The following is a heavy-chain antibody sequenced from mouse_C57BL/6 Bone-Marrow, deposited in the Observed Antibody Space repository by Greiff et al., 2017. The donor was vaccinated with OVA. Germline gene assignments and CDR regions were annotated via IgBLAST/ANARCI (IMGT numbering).Heavy chain of an antibody. Sequence: QVQLKESGAELARPGASVKLSCKASGYTFTSYGISWVKQRTGQGLEWIGEIYPRSGNTYYNEKFKGKATLTADKSSSTAYMELRSLTSEISAVYFCARTVYGYDRFAYWGQGTLVTVSA. J-gene: IGHJ3*01. CDR2: IYPRSGNT. V-gene: IGHV1-81*01. CDR1: GYTFTSYG. CDR3: ARTVYGYDRFAY. D-gene: IGHD2-2*01.